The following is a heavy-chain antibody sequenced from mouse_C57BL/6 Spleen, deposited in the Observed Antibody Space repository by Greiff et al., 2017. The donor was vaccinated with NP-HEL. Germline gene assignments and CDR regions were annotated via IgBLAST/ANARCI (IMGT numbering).Heavy chain of an antibody. CDR2: INPNNGGT. V-gene: IGHV1-26*01. CDR1: GYTFTDYY. CDR3: ARAYSNVWYFDV. J-gene: IGHJ1*03. Sequence: EVQLQQSGPELVKPGASVKLSCKASGYTFTDYYMNWVKQSPGKSLEWIGDINPNNGGTSYNQKFEGKVTLTVDKSSSTAYMELRSLTSEDSAVYYCARAYSNVWYFDVWGTGTTVTVSS. D-gene: IGHD2-5*01.